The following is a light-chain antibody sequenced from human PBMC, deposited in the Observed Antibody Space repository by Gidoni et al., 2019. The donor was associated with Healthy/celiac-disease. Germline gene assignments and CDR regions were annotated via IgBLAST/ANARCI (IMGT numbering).Light chain of an antibody. CDR1: QSISSY. V-gene: IGKV1-39*01. CDR3: QQSYSTPIT. J-gene: IGKJ5*01. Sequence: DIQMTQSPSSLSASVGDRVTITCRASQSISSYLNWYQQKPGKAPKLLIYAASSLQSGVPSRFSGSGSGTDCTLTISSLQPEDFATYYWQQSYSTPITFGQGTRLEIK. CDR2: AAS.